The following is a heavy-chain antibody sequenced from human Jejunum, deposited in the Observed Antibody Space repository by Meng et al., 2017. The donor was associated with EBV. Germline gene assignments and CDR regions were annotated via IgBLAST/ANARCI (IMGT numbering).Heavy chain of an antibody. Sequence: EVQLVESGGALVQPGXSLRVSCAASGFTFSDHYMDWVRQAPGKGLEWVGRIRNKANSYTTEYAASVKGRFTISRDDSKDSLYLQMNSLKTEDTAVYYCARGYCSGGTCYGGDYWGQGALVTVSS. V-gene: IGHV3-72*01. D-gene: IGHD2-15*01. CDR2: IRNKANSYTT. CDR3: ARGYCSGGTCYGGDY. CDR1: GFTFSDHY. J-gene: IGHJ4*02.